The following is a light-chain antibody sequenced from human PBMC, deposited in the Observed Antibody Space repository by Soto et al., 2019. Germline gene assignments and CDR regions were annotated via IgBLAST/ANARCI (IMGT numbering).Light chain of an antibody. V-gene: IGKV1-9*01. J-gene: IGKJ4*01. CDR2: AAS. Sequence: DIQLTQSPSFLSASVGDRVTITCRASQGISSYLAWYQQKPGKAPKLLIYAASTLQSGVPSRFSGSESGTEFTLIISSLQPEDFATSYCQQLNTYPFTFGGGTKVDIK. CDR3: QQLNTYPFT. CDR1: QGISSY.